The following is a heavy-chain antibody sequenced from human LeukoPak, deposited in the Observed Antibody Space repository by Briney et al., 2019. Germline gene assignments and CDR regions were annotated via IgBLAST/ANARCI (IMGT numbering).Heavy chain of an antibody. D-gene: IGHD6-19*01. CDR3: ASSSGWYFY. J-gene: IGHJ4*02. CDR2: ISGSGGST. CDR1: GFTFSSYG. Sequence: RAGGSLRLSYAASGFTFSSYGMSWVRQAPGKGLEWVSAISGSGGSTYYADSVKGRFTISRDNSKNTLYLQMNSLRAEDTAVYYCASSSGWYFYWGQGTLVTVSS. V-gene: IGHV3-23*01.